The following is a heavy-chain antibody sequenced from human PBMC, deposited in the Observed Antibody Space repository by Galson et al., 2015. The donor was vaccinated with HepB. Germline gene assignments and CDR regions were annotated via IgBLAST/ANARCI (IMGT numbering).Heavy chain of an antibody. V-gene: IGHV3-30*02. J-gene: IGHJ4*02. Sequence: SLRLSCAASGFTFSSYGMHWVRQAPGKGLEWVAFIRYDGSNKYYADSVKGRFTISRDNSKNTLYLQMNSLRAEDTAVYYCANAPGIAVAGMPFDYWGQGTLVTVSS. CDR1: GFTFSSYG. D-gene: IGHD6-19*01. CDR3: ANAPGIAVAGMPFDY. CDR2: IRYDGSNK.